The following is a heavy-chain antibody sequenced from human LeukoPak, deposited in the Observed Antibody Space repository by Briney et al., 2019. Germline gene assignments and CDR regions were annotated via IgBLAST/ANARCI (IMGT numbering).Heavy chain of an antibody. CDR2: ISWNSGSI. J-gene: IGHJ6*02. CDR1: EFTFDDYA. CDR3: AKAGIAVAYGMDV. D-gene: IGHD6-19*01. Sequence: GGSLRLSCAASEFTFDDYAMHWVRQAPGKGLEWVSGISWNSGSIGYADSVKGRFTISRDNAKNSLYLQMNSLRAEDTALYYCAKAGIAVAYGMDVWGQGTTVTVSS. V-gene: IGHV3-9*01.